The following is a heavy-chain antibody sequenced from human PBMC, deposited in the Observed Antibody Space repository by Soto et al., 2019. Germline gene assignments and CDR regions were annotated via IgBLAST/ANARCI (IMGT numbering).Heavy chain of an antibody. CDR2: IYYSGST. CDR3: ATAKRVTMVRGVIIPTYYFDY. Sequence: SETLSLTCTVSGGSISSGGYYWSWIRQQPGKGLEWIGYIYYSGSTYYNPSLKSRVTISVDTSKNQFSLKLSSVTAADTAVYYCATAKRVTMVRGVIIPTYYFDYWGQGTLVTVS. CDR1: GGSISSGGYY. V-gene: IGHV4-31*03. J-gene: IGHJ4*02. D-gene: IGHD3-10*01.